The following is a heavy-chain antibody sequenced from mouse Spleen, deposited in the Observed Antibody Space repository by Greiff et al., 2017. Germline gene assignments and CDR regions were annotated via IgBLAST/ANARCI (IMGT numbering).Heavy chain of an antibody. CDR2: ISSGGSYT. CDR1: GFTFSSYA. Sequence: EVQGVESGGGLVKPGGSLKLSCAASGFTFSSYAMSWVRQTPEKRLEWVATISSGGSYTYYPDSVKGRFTISRDNAKNTLYLQMSSLRSEDTAMYYCARHQYGNSWFAYWGQGTLVTVSA. J-gene: IGHJ3*01. V-gene: IGHV5-9-3*01. CDR3: ARHQYGNSWFAY. D-gene: IGHD2-10*02.